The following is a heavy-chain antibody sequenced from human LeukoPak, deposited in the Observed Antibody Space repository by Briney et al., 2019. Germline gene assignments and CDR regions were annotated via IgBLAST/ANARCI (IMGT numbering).Heavy chain of an antibody. CDR2: MNPNSGNT. V-gene: IGHV1-8*01. J-gene: IGHJ5*02. D-gene: IGHD6-13*01. Sequence: ASVKVSCKASGYTFTSYDINWVRQAPGQGLEWMGWMNPNSGNTGYAQKFQGRVTMTRNTSISTAYMELSSLRSEDTAVYYCARGGPAVIAASSDWFDPWGQGTLVTVSS. CDR1: GYTFTSYD. CDR3: ARGGPAVIAASSDWFDP.